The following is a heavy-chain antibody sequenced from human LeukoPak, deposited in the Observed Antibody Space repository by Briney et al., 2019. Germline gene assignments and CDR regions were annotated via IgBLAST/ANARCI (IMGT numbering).Heavy chain of an antibody. Sequence: KPGGSLRLSCAASGFTFSNAWMSWVRQAPGKGLEWVGRIESKTDGGTTDYAAPVKGRFTISRDDSKNTLYLQMNSLKTEDAAVYYCTTDPWDLRHLDYWGQGTLVTVSS. CDR2: IESKTDGGTT. D-gene: IGHD1-26*01. CDR3: TTDPWDLRHLDY. J-gene: IGHJ4*02. V-gene: IGHV3-15*04. CDR1: GFTFSNAW.